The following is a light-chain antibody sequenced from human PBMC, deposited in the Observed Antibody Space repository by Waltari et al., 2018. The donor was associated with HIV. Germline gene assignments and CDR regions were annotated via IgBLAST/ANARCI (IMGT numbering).Light chain of an antibody. CDR2: YDS. CDR3: QVWDSSSDHVL. J-gene: IGLJ2*01. V-gene: IGLV3-21*04. Sequence: SSLLTQIPSVSVAPGQTARITCGGNNIERKSVHWYQQKPGQAPLLVIYYDSDRPSGIPVRFSGSNSGNTATLTISRVGDGDEADYYCQVWDSSSDHVLFGGGTRLTVL. CDR1: NIERKS.